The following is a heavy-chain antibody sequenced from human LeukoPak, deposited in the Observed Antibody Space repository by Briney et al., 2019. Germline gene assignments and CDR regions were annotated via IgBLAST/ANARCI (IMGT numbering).Heavy chain of an antibody. Sequence: VASVKVSCKASGYTFTGYYMHWVRQAPGQGLEWMGWINPNSGGTNYAQKVQGRVTMTRDTSISTAYMELSRLRSDDTAVYYCARGHIAFLVVPGVHEYFQHWGQGTLVTVSS. J-gene: IGHJ1*01. D-gene: IGHD2-2*01. CDR3: ARGHIAFLVVPGVHEYFQH. CDR2: INPNSGGT. CDR1: GYTFTGYY. V-gene: IGHV1-2*02.